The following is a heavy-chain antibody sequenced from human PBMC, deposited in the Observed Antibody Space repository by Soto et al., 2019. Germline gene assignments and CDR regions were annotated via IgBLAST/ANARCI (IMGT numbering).Heavy chain of an antibody. J-gene: IGHJ6*02. D-gene: IGHD3-16*02. V-gene: IGHV1-69*11. CDR2: IVPSLDTT. CDR3: ARWPQPRYTADPYAVDV. CDR1: GGTFSSSG. Sequence: QVHLVQSGTEVKKPGSSVKVSCKASGGTFSSSGFSWVRQAPGQGLEWMGMIVPSLDTTNYAQKFQARVTINADEVTSTASMELRSLRSEDTAVYYCARWPQPRYTADPYAVDVWGQGKRVIASS.